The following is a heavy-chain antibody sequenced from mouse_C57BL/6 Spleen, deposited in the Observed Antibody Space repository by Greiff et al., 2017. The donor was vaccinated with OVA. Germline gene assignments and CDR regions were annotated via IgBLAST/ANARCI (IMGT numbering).Heavy chain of an antibody. V-gene: IGHV1-5*01. J-gene: IGHJ4*01. CDR1: GYTFTSYW. Sequence: EVKLQQSGTVLARPGASVKMSCKTSGYTFTSYWMHWVKQRPGQGLEWIGAIYPGNSDSSYNQKFKGKAKLTAVTSASTAYMELSSLTNEDSAVYDCTRPATYDLDGMEYWGQGTSVTVSS. D-gene: IGHD2-4*01. CDR3: TRPATYDLDGMEY. CDR2: IYPGNSDS.